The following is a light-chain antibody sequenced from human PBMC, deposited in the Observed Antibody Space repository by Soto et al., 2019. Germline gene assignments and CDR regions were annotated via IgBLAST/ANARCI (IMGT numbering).Light chain of an antibody. Sequence: DIQMTQSPSSLSASVGDRVTITCRASQSISNYLHWYQHKPGKAPKLLIYAASSLQSGVPSRYSGSGPGTDFILTISGLQPEDFATYYCQQSYTTPPTWTFGQGTKVEIK. CDR3: QQSYTTPPTWT. J-gene: IGKJ1*01. V-gene: IGKV1-39*01. CDR1: QSISNY. CDR2: AAS.